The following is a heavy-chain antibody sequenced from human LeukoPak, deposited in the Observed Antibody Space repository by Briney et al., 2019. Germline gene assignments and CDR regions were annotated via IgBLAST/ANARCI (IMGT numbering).Heavy chain of an antibody. CDR3: ARIYCSSTSCL. V-gene: IGHV4-34*01. J-gene: IGHJ4*02. D-gene: IGHD2-2*01. Sequence: SETLSLTCAVYGGSLSGYYWSWIRQPPGKGLEWIGEINHSGSTNYNPSLKSRVTISVDTSKNQFSLKLSSVTAADTAVYYCARIYCSSTSCLWGQGTLVTVSS. CDR2: INHSGST. CDR1: GGSLSGYY.